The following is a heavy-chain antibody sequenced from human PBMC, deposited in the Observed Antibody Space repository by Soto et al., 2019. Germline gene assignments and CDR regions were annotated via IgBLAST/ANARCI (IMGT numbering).Heavy chain of an antibody. D-gene: IGHD2-15*01. CDR2: IYYSGST. Sequence: TLSLTCTISGGPISSGDYYWSWIRQPPGKGLEWIGYIYYSGSTYYNPSLKSRVTISVDTSKNQFSLKLSSVTAADTAVYYCARDVVPHQYYCDYWGQGTLVTVSS. J-gene: IGHJ4*02. V-gene: IGHV4-30-4*08. CDR1: GGPISSGDYY. CDR3: ARDVVPHQYYCDY.